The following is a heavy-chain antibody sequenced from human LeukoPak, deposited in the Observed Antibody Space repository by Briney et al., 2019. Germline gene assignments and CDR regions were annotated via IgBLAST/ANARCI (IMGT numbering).Heavy chain of an antibody. CDR1: GFTFGDYA. Sequence: GGSLRLSGAASGFTFGDYAMHWVRQVPGKGLEWVSGISWNGGNIGYADSVKGRFTISRDNAKNSLYLQMNSLRAEDTALYYCAKGPYYDILTGYFDYWGQGTLVTVSS. CDR3: AKGPYYDILTGYFDY. D-gene: IGHD3-9*01. CDR2: ISWNGGNI. J-gene: IGHJ4*02. V-gene: IGHV3-9*01.